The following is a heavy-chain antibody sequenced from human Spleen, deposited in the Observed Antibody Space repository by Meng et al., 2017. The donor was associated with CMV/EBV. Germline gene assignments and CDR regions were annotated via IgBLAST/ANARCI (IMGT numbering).Heavy chain of an antibody. CDR2: IYYRGNT. CDR3: SRDYCGGDCYSLGH. Sequence: SGISIRRYYWTWIRQPPGKGLEWIGYIYYRGNTNYNPSLKSRVTMSVDTSRNQFSLTLSSVTAADTAVYYCSRDYCGGDCYSLGHWGQGSLVTVSS. J-gene: IGHJ1*01. V-gene: IGHV4-59*01. CDR1: GISIRRYY. D-gene: IGHD2-21*01.